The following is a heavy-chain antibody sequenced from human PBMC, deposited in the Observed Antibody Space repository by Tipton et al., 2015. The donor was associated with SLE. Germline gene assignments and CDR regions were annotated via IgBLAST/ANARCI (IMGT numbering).Heavy chain of an antibody. CDR2: LHYSGRS. Sequence: TLSLTCSVSGDSITSGSYYWVWIRQPPGKGLEWIGRLHYSGRSYYNPSLKSRVTISLDTSRTQFSLKLSSVTAADTAVYYCARVPGLERSYSYFYYMDVWGKGTTVTVSS. CDR1: GDSITSGSYY. J-gene: IGHJ6*03. V-gene: IGHV4-39*07. D-gene: IGHD1-1*01. CDR3: ARVPGLERSYSYFYYMDV.